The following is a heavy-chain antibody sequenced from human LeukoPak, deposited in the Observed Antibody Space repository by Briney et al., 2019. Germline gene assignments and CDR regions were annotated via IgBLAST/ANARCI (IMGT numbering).Heavy chain of an antibody. CDR2: INHSGST. J-gene: IGHJ4*02. CDR1: GGSFSGYY. CDR3: ARDSATVVVGDY. V-gene: IGHV4-34*01. Sequence: PSETLSLTCAVYGGSFSGYYWSWIRQPPGKGLEWIGEINHSGSTNYNPSLKSRVTISVDTSKNQFSLKLSSVTAADTAVYYCARDSATVVVGDYWGQGTLVTVSS. D-gene: IGHD2-15*01.